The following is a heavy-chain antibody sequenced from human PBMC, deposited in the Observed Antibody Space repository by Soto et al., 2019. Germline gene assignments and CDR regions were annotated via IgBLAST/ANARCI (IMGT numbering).Heavy chain of an antibody. D-gene: IGHD3-9*01. V-gene: IGHV4-4*02. Sequence: SETLSLTCAVSSGSISSSNWWSWVRQPPGKGLEWIGEIYHSGSTNYNPSLKSRVTISVDKSKNQFSLKLSSVTAADTAVYYCARVEYFDWFGWFDPWGQGTLVTVSS. CDR3: ARVEYFDWFGWFDP. J-gene: IGHJ5*02. CDR2: IYHSGST. CDR1: SGSISSSNW.